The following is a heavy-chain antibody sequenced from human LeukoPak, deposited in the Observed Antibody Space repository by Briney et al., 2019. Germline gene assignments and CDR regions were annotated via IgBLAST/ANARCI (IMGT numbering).Heavy chain of an antibody. J-gene: IGHJ5*02. CDR3: ARGRRGYCSSTSCPTFDP. CDR2: INPNSGGT. D-gene: IGHD2-2*01. V-gene: IGHV1-2*02. CDR1: GYTFTGYY. Sequence: ASVKVSCKASGYTFTGYYMHWVRQAPGQGLEWMGWINPNSGGTNYAQKFQGRVTMTRDTSISTAYMELSRLRSDDTAVYYCARGRRGYCSSTSCPTFDPWGQRTLVTVSS.